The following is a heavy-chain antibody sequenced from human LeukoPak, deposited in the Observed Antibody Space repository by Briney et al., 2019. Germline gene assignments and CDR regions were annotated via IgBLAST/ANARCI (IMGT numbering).Heavy chain of an antibody. V-gene: IGHV3-30*18. CDR1: GFTFSSYG. CDR2: ISYDGSNK. D-gene: IGHD2-8*02. CDR3: AKDQVLDYYYGMDV. Sequence: GGSLRLPCAASGFTFSSYGMHWVRQAPGKGLEWVAVISYDGSNKYYADSVKGRFTISRDNSKNTLYLQMNSLRAEDTAVYYCAKDQVLDYYYGMDVWGQGTTVTVSS. J-gene: IGHJ6*02.